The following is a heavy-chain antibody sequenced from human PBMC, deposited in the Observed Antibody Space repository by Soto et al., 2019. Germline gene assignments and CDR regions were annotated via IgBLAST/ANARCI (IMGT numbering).Heavy chain of an antibody. CDR3: AKCYYGSGSYRAIVDY. Sequence: QMQLVESGGGVVQPGRSLILSCAASGFTFSTYGMHWVRQAPGKGLEWVAVISDDGNKKYYADSVKGRFTISRDNSKNTIYLQMNSLRAEDTAVYYCAKCYYGSGSYRAIVDYWGQGTLVTVSS. D-gene: IGHD3-10*01. CDR1: GFTFSTYG. CDR2: ISDDGNKK. J-gene: IGHJ4*02. V-gene: IGHV3-30*18.